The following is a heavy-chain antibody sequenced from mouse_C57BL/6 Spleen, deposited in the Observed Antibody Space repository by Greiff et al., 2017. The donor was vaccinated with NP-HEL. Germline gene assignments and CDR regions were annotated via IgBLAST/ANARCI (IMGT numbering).Heavy chain of an antibody. V-gene: IGHV5-4*01. CDR2: ISDGGSYT. J-gene: IGHJ3*01. CDR3: ARDLDSYYSNFAWFAY. CDR1: GFTFSSYA. Sequence: EVKLMESGGGLVKPGGSLKLSCAASGFTFSSYAMSWVRQTPEKRLEWVATISDGGSYTYYPDNVKGRFTISRDKAKNNLYLQMSHLKSEDTAMYYCARDLDSYYSNFAWFAYWGQGTLVTVSA. D-gene: IGHD2-5*01.